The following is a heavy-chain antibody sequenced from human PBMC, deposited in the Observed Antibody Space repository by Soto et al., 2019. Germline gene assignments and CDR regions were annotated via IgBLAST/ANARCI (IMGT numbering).Heavy chain of an antibody. V-gene: IGHV4-34*01. Sequence: QVQLQQWGAGLLKPSETLSLTCAVYGGSFSGYDWTWIRQPPGTGLEWIGEINHSGSTNYNPSLKSRGSTSVDTSKNQLSLKLTSVTAADTAVYYCARDKNTGLFDYWGQGTLVTVSS. CDR1: GGSFSGYD. CDR3: ARDKNTGLFDY. J-gene: IGHJ4*02. D-gene: IGHD2-8*02. CDR2: INHSGST.